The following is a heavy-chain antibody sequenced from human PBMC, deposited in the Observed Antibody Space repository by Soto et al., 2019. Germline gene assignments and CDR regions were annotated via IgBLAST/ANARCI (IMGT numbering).Heavy chain of an antibody. Sequence: QVQLVGSGGGVVQPGRSLRLSCAASGFTFSNHGMHWVRQAPGKGLEWVAVISYDGSNKYYADSVKGRFTISRDNSENTLYLQMDSLRAADTAVYYCAKDHLPTTVTTPWFDPWGQGTLVTVSS. CDR3: AKDHLPTTVTTPWFDP. CDR2: ISYDGSNK. V-gene: IGHV3-30*18. J-gene: IGHJ5*02. D-gene: IGHD4-17*01. CDR1: GFTFSNHG.